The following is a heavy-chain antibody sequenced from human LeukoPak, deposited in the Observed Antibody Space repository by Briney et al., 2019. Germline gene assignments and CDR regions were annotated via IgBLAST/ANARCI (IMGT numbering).Heavy chain of an antibody. CDR2: INHSGST. Sequence: PSETLSLTCAVYGGSFSGYYWSWIRQPPGKGLEWIGEINHSGSTNYNPSLKSRVTISVDTSKNQFSLKLSSVTAADTAVYYCARVKGSVGATIDAFDIWRQGTMVTVSS. CDR1: GGSFSGYY. J-gene: IGHJ3*02. V-gene: IGHV4-34*01. D-gene: IGHD1-26*01. CDR3: ARVKGSVGATIDAFDI.